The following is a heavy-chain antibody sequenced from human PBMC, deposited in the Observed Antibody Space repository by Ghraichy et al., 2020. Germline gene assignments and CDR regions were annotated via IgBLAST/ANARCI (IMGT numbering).Heavy chain of an antibody. CDR2: ITSSGSFK. CDR3: ARGSKVVRFFYYDGMDV. CDR1: GFSFSSYS. V-gene: IGHV3-48*02. Sequence: GGSLRLSCVRSGFSFSSYSMNWVRQSPGKGLEWVSYITSSGSFKSYAESVKGRFTISRDNAHNSLYLQMNSLRDEDTAVYFCARGSKVVRFFYYDGMDVWGQGTTVTVSS. J-gene: IGHJ6*02. D-gene: IGHD4-23*01.